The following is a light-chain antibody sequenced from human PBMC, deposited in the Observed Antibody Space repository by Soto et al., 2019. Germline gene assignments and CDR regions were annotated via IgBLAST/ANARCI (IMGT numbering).Light chain of an antibody. V-gene: IGLV2-8*01. CDR3: SSYAGSNNLHVL. CDR2: EVI. CDR1: SSDVGGYEY. J-gene: IGLJ2*01. Sequence: QSVLTQPPSASGSPGQSVNISCTGSSSDVGGYEYVSWYQQHPGKAPKLIIYEVIKRPSGVPDRFSGSKSGNTASLTVSGLQAEDEADYYCSSYAGSNNLHVLFGGGTKLTVL.